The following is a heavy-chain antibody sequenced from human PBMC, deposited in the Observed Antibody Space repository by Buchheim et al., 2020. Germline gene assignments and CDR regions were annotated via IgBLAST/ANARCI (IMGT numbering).Heavy chain of an antibody. Sequence: EVQLVESGGGLVQPGGSLRLSCAASGFTFSSYWMHWVRQAPGKGLVWVSRINSDGSSTSYADSVKGRFTISRDNAKNTLYLQMNSLRAEDTAVYYCVVGDFWSGYYTWGYYYYGMDVWGQGTT. J-gene: IGHJ6*02. CDR1: GFTFSSYW. CDR3: VVGDFWSGYYTWGYYYYGMDV. V-gene: IGHV3-74*01. D-gene: IGHD3-3*01. CDR2: INSDGSST.